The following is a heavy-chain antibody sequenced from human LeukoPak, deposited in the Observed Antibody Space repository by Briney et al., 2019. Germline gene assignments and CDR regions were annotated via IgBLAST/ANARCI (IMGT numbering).Heavy chain of an antibody. J-gene: IGHJ6*02. CDR1: GGSISSYY. V-gene: IGHV4-59*08. CDR2: IYYSGST. CDR3: VRDYVWGSYRYWNYYGMDV. D-gene: IGHD3-16*02. Sequence: PSETLSLTCTVSGGSISSYYWSWIRQPPGKGLEWIGYIYYSGSTNYNPSLKSRVTISVDTPKNQFSLKLSSVTAADTAVYYCVRDYVWGSYRYWNYYGMDVWGQGTTVTVSS.